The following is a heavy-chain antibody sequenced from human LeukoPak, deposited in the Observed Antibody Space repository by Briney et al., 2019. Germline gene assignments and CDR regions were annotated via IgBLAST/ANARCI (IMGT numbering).Heavy chain of an antibody. D-gene: IGHD6-13*01. Sequence: GGSLRLSCAASGFTVSSNYMSWVRQAPGKGLEWVSVIYSGGSTCYADSVKGRFTISRDNSKNTLYLQMNSLRAEDTAVYYCARDASSSDAFDIWGQGTMVTVSS. CDR3: ARDASSSDAFDI. V-gene: IGHV3-66*01. CDR2: IYSGGST. J-gene: IGHJ3*02. CDR1: GFTVSSNY.